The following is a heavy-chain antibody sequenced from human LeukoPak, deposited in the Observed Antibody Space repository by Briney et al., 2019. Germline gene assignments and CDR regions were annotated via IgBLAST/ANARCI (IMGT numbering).Heavy chain of an antibody. V-gene: IGHV4-34*01. CDR1: GGSFSGYY. Sequence: SETLSLTCAVYGGSFSGYYWSWIRQPPGKGLEWIGEINHSGSTNYNPSLKSRVTISVDTSKNQFSLKLSSVTAADTAVYYCARGPFRTLRSKPNFDYWGQGTLVTVSS. CDR2: INHSGST. CDR3: ARGPFRTLRSKPNFDY. D-gene: IGHD3-16*01. J-gene: IGHJ4*02.